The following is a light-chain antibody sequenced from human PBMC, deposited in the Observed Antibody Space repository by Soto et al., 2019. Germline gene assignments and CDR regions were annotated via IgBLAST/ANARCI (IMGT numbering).Light chain of an antibody. V-gene: IGKV3-20*01. CDR2: EAS. Sequence: DIVMTQSPGTLSLSPGDRATLSCRASQSVAGAYVAWYQQRPGQAPRLLISEASSRATGIPDRFSGSGSGTDFTLTITRLEPEDFAMYYCQQYEISPPITFGQGTRLEVK. CDR1: QSVAGAY. J-gene: IGKJ5*01. CDR3: QQYEISPPIT.